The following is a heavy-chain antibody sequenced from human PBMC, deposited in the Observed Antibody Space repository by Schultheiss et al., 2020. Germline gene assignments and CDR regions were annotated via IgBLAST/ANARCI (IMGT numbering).Heavy chain of an antibody. J-gene: IGHJ4*02. Sequence: GESLKISCAASGFTFSSYAMHWVRQAPGKGLEWVAVISYDGSNKYYADSVKGRFTISRDNSKNTLYLQMNSLRAEDTAVYYCAKGAIAVAGAGFDYWGQGTLVTVSS. CDR2: ISYDGSNK. CDR3: AKGAIAVAGAGFDY. D-gene: IGHD6-19*01. V-gene: IGHV3-30*01. CDR1: GFTFSSYA.